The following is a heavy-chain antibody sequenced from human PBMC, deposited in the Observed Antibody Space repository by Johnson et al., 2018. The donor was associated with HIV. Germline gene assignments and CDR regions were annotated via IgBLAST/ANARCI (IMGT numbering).Heavy chain of an antibody. CDR3: ASPMEGAFDI. J-gene: IGHJ3*02. D-gene: IGHD1-1*01. V-gene: IGHV3-66*02. CDR1: EFTVSSSY. Sequence: VQLVESGGGLVQPGGSLRLSCAASEFTVSSSYMSWVRQAPGKGLEWVSVIYSGGSTYYADSVKGRFTISRDNSKNTLYLQMNSLRAEDTAVYYCASPMEGAFDIWGQGTMVTVSS. CDR2: IYSGGST.